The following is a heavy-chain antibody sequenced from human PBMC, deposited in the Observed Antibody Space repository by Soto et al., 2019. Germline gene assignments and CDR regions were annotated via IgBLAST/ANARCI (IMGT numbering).Heavy chain of an antibody. CDR3: ARVRGLEEVWFDA. V-gene: IGHV3-48*02. Sequence: GGSLRLSCAASGFTFNSYSMNWVRQAPGEGLEWISYISSTSATIYYADSVQGRFTVSRDNARNSLFLQMSGLRDDDTAVYYCARVRGLEEVWFDAWGQGVLVTVSS. CDR1: GFTFNSYS. J-gene: IGHJ5*02. D-gene: IGHD3-10*01. CDR2: ISSTSATI.